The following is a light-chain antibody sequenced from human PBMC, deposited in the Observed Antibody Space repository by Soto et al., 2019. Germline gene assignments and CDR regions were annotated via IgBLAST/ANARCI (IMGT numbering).Light chain of an antibody. CDR1: QSVSIN. V-gene: IGKV3-15*01. CDR2: GAS. Sequence: ETVMTQSPAILSVSPGQRVTVSCRASQSVSINLAWYQQKPGQAPRLLIYGASTRAAGVPDRFSGSGSGTEFTLTISSLQPDDFATYYCQQYTNYPWTFGQGTKVDIK. J-gene: IGKJ1*01. CDR3: QQYTNYPWT.